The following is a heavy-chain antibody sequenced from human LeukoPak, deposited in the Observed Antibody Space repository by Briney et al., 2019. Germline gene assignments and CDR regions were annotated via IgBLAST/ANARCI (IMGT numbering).Heavy chain of an antibody. V-gene: IGHV1-69*13. D-gene: IGHD3-22*01. CDR1: GGTFSSYA. J-gene: IGHJ5*02. CDR3: ARDSVPYYYDSSGYYGFDP. Sequence: SVKGSCKASGGTFSSYAISWVRQAPGQGLEWMGGDIPIFGTANYAQKFQGRVTITADESTSTAYMELSSLRSEDTAVYYCARDSVPYYYDSSGYYGFDPWGQGTLVTVSS. CDR2: DIPIFGTA.